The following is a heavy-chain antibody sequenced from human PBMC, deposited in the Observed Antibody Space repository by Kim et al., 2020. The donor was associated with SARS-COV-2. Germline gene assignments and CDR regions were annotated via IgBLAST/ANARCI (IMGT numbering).Heavy chain of an antibody. CDR3: TRDSIDYGHKGAHVTSRTY. CDR1: GFTFGDYA. Sequence: GGSLRLSCTASGFTFGDYAMSWFRQAPGKGLEWVGFIRSKAYGGTTEYAASVKGRFTISRDDSKSIAYLQMNSLKTEDTAVYYCTRDSIDYGHKGAHVTSRTYWGQGTLVTVSS. V-gene: IGHV3-49*03. CDR2: IRSKAYGGTT. J-gene: IGHJ4*02. D-gene: IGHD4-17*01.